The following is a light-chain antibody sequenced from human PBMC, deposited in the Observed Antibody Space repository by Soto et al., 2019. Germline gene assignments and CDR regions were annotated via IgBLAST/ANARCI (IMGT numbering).Light chain of an antibody. V-gene: IGKV3-15*01. CDR2: GAS. CDR1: QSVSSN. CDR3: QQYNNWPYT. J-gene: IGKJ2*01. Sequence: EIVMTQSPDTLSVSPGERATLSCRASQSVSSNLAWYQQKPGQAPRLLIYGASTRATGIPARFSGSGSGTEFTLTISSLQSGDFAVYYCQQYNNWPYTFGQGTKLEIK.